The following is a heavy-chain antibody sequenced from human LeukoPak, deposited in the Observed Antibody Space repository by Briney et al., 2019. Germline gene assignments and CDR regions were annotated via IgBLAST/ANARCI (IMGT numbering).Heavy chain of an antibody. CDR1: GFTVSSNY. J-gene: IGHJ4*02. CDR3: ARAISSSGWYGGY. CDR2: ISSSSSYI. Sequence: PGGSLRLSCAASGFTVSSNYMSWVRQPPGKGLEWVSSISSSSSYIYYADSVKGRFTISRDNAKNSLYLQMNSLRAEDTAVYYCARAISSSGWYGGYWGQGTLVTVSS. V-gene: IGHV3-21*01. D-gene: IGHD6-19*01.